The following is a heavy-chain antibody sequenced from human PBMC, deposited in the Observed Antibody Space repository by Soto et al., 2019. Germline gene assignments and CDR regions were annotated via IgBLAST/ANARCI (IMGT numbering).Heavy chain of an antibody. CDR3: ARVGRTTVTTRYYYYMDV. D-gene: IGHD4-17*01. J-gene: IGHJ6*03. V-gene: IGHV3-48*01. CDR2: ISSSSSTI. Sequence: GGSLRLSCAASGFTFSSYSMNWVRQAPGKGLEWVSYISSSSSTIYYADSVKGRFTISRDNAKNSLYLQMNSLRAEDTAVYYCARVGRTTVTTRYYYYMDVWGKGTTVTVSS. CDR1: GFTFSSYS.